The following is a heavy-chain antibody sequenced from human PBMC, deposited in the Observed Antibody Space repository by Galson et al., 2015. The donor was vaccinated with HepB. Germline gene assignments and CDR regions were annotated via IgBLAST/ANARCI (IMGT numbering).Heavy chain of an antibody. D-gene: IGHD4-23*01. J-gene: IGHJ4*02. Sequence: SVKVSCKASGYTFTGYYMHWVRQAPGRGLEWMGRINPNSGGTNYAQKFQGRVTMTRDTSISTAYMELSRLRSDDTAVYYCARDRWTVGQTSIFGYWGQGTLVTVSS. CDR2: INPNSGGT. CDR1: GYTFTGYY. CDR3: ARDRWTVGQTSIFGY. V-gene: IGHV1-2*06.